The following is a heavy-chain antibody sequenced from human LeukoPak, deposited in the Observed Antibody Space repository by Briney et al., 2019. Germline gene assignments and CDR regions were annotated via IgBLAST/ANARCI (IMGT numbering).Heavy chain of an antibody. J-gene: IGHJ4*02. CDR3: ARTGGLAFDY. V-gene: IGHV4-59*08. Sequence: PSETLSLTCTVSGGSTSSYYWSWLRQPPGKGLEWIGYIYYSGSTNYNPSLKSRVTISVDTSKNQFSLKLSSVTAADTAVYYCARTGGLAFDYWGQGTLVTVSS. CDR1: GGSTSSYY. CDR2: IYYSGST.